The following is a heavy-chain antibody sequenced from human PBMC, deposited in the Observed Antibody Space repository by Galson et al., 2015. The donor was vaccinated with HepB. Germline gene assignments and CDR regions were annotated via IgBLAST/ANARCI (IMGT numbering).Heavy chain of an antibody. V-gene: IGHV1-2*06. CDR1: GFMFTGYY. J-gene: IGHJ6*03. CDR2: INPDGGAT. Sequence: SVKVSCKAPGFMFTGYYLHWVRQVPGQRLEWMGRINPDGGATDSAQRFQDRVTLTSDTSINTAYMELRSLRPDDTAVYFRARDSDMDVWGTGTTVIVSS. CDR3: ARDSDMDV.